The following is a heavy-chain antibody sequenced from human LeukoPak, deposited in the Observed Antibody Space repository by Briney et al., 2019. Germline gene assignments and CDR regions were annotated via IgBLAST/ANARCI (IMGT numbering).Heavy chain of an antibody. CDR2: ISYDGSNK. Sequence: GGSLRLSCAASGFTFSSYAMHWVRQAPGKGLEWVAVISYDGSNKYYADSVKGRFTISRDNAKNSLYLQMNSLRAEDTAVYYCSKAPYYVLPCFDYWGQGALVTVSS. D-gene: IGHD3-10*01. J-gene: IGHJ4*02. CDR1: GFTFSSYA. CDR3: SKAPYYVLPCFDY. V-gene: IGHV3-30-3*01.